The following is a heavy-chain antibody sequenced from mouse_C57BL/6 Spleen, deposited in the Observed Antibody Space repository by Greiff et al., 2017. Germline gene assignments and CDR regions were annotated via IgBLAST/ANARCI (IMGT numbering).Heavy chain of an antibody. V-gene: IGHV1-59*01. J-gene: IGHJ1*03. CDR2: IDPSDSYT. CDR1: GYTFTSYW. D-gene: IGHD4-1*01. Sequence: QVQLQQPGAELVRPGTSVKLSCKASGYTFTSYWMHWVKQRPGQGLEWIGVIDPSDSYTNYNQKFKGKATLTVDTSSSTAYMQLSSLTSEDSAVYCCAREELGLWYLDVWGTGTTVTVSS. CDR3: AREELGLWYLDV.